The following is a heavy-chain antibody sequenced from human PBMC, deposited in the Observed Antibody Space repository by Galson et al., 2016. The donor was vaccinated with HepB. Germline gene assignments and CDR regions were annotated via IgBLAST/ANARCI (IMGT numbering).Heavy chain of an antibody. CDR3: ARDAGTGIDY. J-gene: IGHJ4*02. CDR1: SYTFSNYG. D-gene: IGHD1-14*01. V-gene: IGHV1-18*01. CDR2: VSGYNGDT. Sequence: SVKVSCKASSYTFSNYGVSWVRQAPGQGLEWLGWVSGYNGDTNYAPNFQARFTMTTDTSTEPANMELKNLASDDTAVYYCARDAGTGIDYWGQGTLVTVSS.